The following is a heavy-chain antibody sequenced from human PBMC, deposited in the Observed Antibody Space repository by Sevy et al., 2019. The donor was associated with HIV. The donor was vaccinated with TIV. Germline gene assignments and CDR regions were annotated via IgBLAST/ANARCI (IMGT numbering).Heavy chain of an antibody. CDR3: ARHCTGSSCSHAFDI. D-gene: IGHD2-15*01. CDR1: GGSFSGYY. CDR2: INHSGGT. J-gene: IGHJ3*02. V-gene: IGHV4-34*01. Sequence: SETLSLTCAVYGGSFSGYYWSWIRQPPGKGLGWIGEINHSGGTNYNPSLKSRVTISVDTSKNQITLKVNSVTAADTAVFYCARHCTGSSCSHAFDIWGQGTRVTVSS.